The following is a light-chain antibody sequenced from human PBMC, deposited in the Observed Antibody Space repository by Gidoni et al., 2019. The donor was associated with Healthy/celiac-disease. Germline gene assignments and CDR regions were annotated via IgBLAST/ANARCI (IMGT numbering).Light chain of an antibody. V-gene: IGLV3-1*01. Sequence: SYELTQPPSVSVSPGQTASITCSGAKLGDNYACCDQQNPVQSPVLVIYQDSKRPSGIPGRVSGSNAGNTATLTTRVTQAMDEADYYSQEWDSSPHVVFGGGTKLTVL. CDR3: QEWDSSPHVV. CDR1: KLGDNY. J-gene: IGLJ2*01. CDR2: QDS.